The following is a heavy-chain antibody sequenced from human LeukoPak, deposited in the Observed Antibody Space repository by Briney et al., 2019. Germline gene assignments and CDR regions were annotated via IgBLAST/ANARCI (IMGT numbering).Heavy chain of an antibody. CDR2: IYYSGST. CDR1: GFTFSDCW. Sequence: GSLRLSCAASGFTFSDCWMHWIRQPPGKGLEWIGSIYYSGSTYYNLSLKSRVTISVDTSKNQFSLKLSSVTAADTAVYYCARRIPVWGSYRYTYYFDYWGQGTLVTVSS. CDR3: ARRIPVWGSYRYTYYFDY. J-gene: IGHJ4*02. V-gene: IGHV4-38-2*01. D-gene: IGHD3-16*02.